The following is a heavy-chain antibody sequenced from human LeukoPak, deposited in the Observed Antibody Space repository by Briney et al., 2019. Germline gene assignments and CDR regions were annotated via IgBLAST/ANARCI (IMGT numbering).Heavy chain of an antibody. CDR2: INHSGST. CDR1: GGSFSGYY. J-gene: IGHJ4*02. Sequence: KPSETLSLTCAVYGGSFSGYYWSWIRQPPGKGLEWIGEINHSGSTYYNPSLKSRVTISVDTSKNQFSLKLSSVTAADTAVYYCARGLRFLEWLPRVGYFDYWGQGTLVTVSS. V-gene: IGHV4-34*01. CDR3: ARGLRFLEWLPRVGYFDY. D-gene: IGHD3-3*01.